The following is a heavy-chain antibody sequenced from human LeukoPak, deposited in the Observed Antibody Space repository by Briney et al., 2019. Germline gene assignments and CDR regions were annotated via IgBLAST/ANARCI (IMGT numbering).Heavy chain of an antibody. CDR3: ARPPKSSSDAFDI. CDR1: GYRFTSYW. V-gene: IGHV5-51*01. Sequence: GESLKISCKGSGYRFTSYWIGWVRQMPGKGLEWMGIIYPGDSDTRYSPSFQGQVTLSADKSISTAYLQWSSLKASDTAMYYCARPPKSSSDAFDIWGQGTMVTVSS. CDR2: IYPGDSDT. D-gene: IGHD6-6*01. J-gene: IGHJ3*02.